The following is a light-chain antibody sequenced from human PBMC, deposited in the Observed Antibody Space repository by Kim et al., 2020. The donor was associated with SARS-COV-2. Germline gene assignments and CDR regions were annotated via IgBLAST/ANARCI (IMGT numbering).Light chain of an antibody. J-gene: IGLJ3*02. V-gene: IGLV3-1*01. CDR2: QDS. CDR3: QAWDSRTHWV. Sequence: SYELTQPPSVSVSPGQTARITCAGDKLGDKYACWYQQKPGQSPVVVIYQDSKRPSGIPERFSGSNSGNTATLTISGTQAMDEADYYCQAWDSRTHWVFGGGTQLTVL. CDR1: KLGDKY.